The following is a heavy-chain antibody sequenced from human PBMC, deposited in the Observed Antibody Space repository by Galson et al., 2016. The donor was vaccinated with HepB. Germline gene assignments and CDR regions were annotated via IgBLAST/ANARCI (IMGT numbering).Heavy chain of an antibody. Sequence: SLRLSCAGSGFPFSDFYMTWIRQAPGKGLEWIAHISKDAEYTAYADSLKGRFVISRDNAKNSVSLHVSGLRPEDTAVYYCARGILSSWAQGVLVTVSS. D-gene: IGHD1-14*01. V-gene: IGHV3-11*05. CDR3: ARGILSS. CDR2: ISKDAEYT. J-gene: IGHJ5*02. CDR1: GFPFSDFY.